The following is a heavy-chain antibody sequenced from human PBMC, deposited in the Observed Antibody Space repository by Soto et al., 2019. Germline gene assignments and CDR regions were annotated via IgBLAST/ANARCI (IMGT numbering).Heavy chain of an antibody. J-gene: IGHJ5*02. Sequence: QVQLQESGPGLVKPSQTLSLTCTVSGGSISSGGYYWSWIRQHPGKGLEWIGYIYYSGSTYYNPSLQSRVTISVDTSKNQFSLKLSSVTAADTAVYYCARGADFWSGYYEGPYWFDPWGQGTLVTVSS. CDR1: GGSISSGGYY. CDR2: IYYSGST. CDR3: ARGADFWSGYYEGPYWFDP. V-gene: IGHV4-31*03. D-gene: IGHD3-3*01.